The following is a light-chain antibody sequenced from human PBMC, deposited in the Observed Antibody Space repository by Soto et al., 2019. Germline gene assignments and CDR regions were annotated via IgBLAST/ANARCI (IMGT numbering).Light chain of an antibody. CDR3: QQYGRASWT. CDR2: GAS. CDR1: QSVGSDY. Sequence: EIVLTQSPGTLSLSPGARATLSCRARQSVGSDYLAWYQQKPGQAPRIIIFGASGRATGIPDRFSGSVYGTDGTLTISRLEPEDGAVYYGQQYGRASWTFGQGTKGEI. J-gene: IGKJ1*01. V-gene: IGKV3-20*01.